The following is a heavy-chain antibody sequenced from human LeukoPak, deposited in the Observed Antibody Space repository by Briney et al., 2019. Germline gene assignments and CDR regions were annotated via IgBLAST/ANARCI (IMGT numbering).Heavy chain of an antibody. CDR3: ARGQGVAAAQFDY. D-gene: IGHD6-13*01. CDR2: INHSGST. V-gene: IGHV4-34*01. Sequence: SETLSLTCAVYGGSFSGYYWSWIRQPPGKGLESIGEINHSGSTNYNPSLKSRVTISVDTSKNQFSLKLSSVTAADTAVYYCARGQGVAAAQFDYWGQGTLVTVSS. J-gene: IGHJ4*02. CDR1: GGSFSGYY.